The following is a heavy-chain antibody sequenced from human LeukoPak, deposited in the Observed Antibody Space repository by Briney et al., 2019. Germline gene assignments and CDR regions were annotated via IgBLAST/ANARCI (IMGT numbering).Heavy chain of an antibody. CDR1: GFTFDDYA. D-gene: IGHD2-15*01. V-gene: IGHV3-66*01. Sequence: GRSLRLSCAASGFTFDDYAMHWVRQAPGKGLEWVSVIYSGGSTYYADSVKGRFTISRDNSKNTLYLQMNSLRAEDTAVYYCASELVVSLDYWGQGTLVTVSS. CDR3: ASELVVSLDY. J-gene: IGHJ4*02. CDR2: IYSGGST.